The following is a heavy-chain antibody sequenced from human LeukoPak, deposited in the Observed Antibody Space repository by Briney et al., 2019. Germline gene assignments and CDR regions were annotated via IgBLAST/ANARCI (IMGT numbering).Heavy chain of an antibody. CDR2: IYYSGST. J-gene: IGHJ4*02. CDR3: ARGVGYSGYGPETDY. CDR1: GGSISSGGYS. V-gene: IGHV4-30-4*07. Sequence: ASETLSLTCAVSGGSISSGGYSWSWIRQPPGKGLEWIGYIYYSGSTYYNPSLKSRVTISVDTSKNQFSLKLSSVTAADTAVYYCARGVGYSGYGPETDYWGQGTLVTVSS. D-gene: IGHD5-12*01.